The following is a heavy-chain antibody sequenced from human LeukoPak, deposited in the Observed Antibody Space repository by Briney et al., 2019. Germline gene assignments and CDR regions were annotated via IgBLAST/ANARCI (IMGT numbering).Heavy chain of an antibody. Sequence: PGGSLRLSCAASGFTFSSYGVNWVRQAPGKGLEWVSTISGGSTYYADSVKGRFTISRDNSKNTLYLQMNSLRAEDTAVYYCAKDKTAGLVGATMGAFDIWGQGTMVTVSS. V-gene: IGHV3-23*01. CDR2: ISGGST. CDR3: AKDKTAGLVGATMGAFDI. J-gene: IGHJ3*02. CDR1: GFTFSSYG. D-gene: IGHD1-26*01.